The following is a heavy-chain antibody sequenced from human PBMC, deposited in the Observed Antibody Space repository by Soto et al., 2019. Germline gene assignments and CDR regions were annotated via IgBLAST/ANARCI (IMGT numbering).Heavy chain of an antibody. CDR2: INHSGST. CDR3: ARGAPSLTGTTFYYYYYGMDV. D-gene: IGHD1-20*01. CDR1: GGSFSGYY. J-gene: IGHJ6*02. V-gene: IGHV4-34*01. Sequence: SETLSLTCAVYGGSFSGYYWSWIRQPPGKGLEWIGEINHSGSTNYNPSLKSRVTISVDTSKNQFSLKLSSVTAADTAVYYCARGAPSLTGTTFYYYYYGMDVWGQGTTVIVSS.